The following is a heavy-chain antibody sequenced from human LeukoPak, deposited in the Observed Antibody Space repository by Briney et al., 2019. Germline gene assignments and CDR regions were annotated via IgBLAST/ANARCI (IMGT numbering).Heavy chain of an antibody. Sequence: ASVKVSCKASGYTFTGYYMHWVRQAPGQGLEWMGWINPNSGGTNYAQKFQGRVTMTRDTSISTAYMELSSLRSEDTAVYYCARGGDGYNRWYYYYMDVWGKGTTVTVSS. V-gene: IGHV1-2*02. CDR2: INPNSGGT. J-gene: IGHJ6*03. D-gene: IGHD5-24*01. CDR3: ARGGDGYNRWYYYYMDV. CDR1: GYTFTGYY.